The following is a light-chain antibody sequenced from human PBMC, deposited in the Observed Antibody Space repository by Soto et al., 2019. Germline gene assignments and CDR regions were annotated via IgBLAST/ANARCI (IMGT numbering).Light chain of an antibody. CDR1: QSLLHSNGYNY. CDR2: LGS. CDR3: MQALQTPLYT. Sequence: DIVMTQSPLSLPVTPGEPASISCRSSQSLLHSNGYNYLDWYLQKPGQSPQLLIYLGSNRASGVPDRFSGSGSGTDCTLKISRVEAEYVGVYYCMQALQTPLYTFGQGTKLEIK. J-gene: IGKJ2*01. V-gene: IGKV2-28*01.